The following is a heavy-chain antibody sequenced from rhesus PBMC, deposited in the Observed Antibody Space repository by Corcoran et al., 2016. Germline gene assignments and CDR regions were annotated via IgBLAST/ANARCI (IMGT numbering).Heavy chain of an antibody. V-gene: IGHV1-180*01. Sequence: QVQLVQSGAEIKQPGASVKLSCKASGYTFTSYYIHWVRQAPGQGLAWIALNSPSNGNKVYAQHFPGRVTISTDTSTRTGYMELSSLRSEDTAVYYCTRASVNNHVHVDYWGQGVLVTVSS. J-gene: IGHJ4*01. CDR2: NSPSNGNK. D-gene: IGHD3-9*01. CDR3: TRASVNNHVHVDY. CDR1: GYTFTSYY.